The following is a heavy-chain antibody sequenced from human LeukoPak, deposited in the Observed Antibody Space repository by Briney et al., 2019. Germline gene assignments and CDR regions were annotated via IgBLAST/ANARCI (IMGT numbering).Heavy chain of an antibody. CDR3: ARVVVVTAIQDYGMDV. CDR1: GFTFSSHS. V-gene: IGHV3-21*01. J-gene: IGHJ6*02. CDR2: ISSSSSYI. D-gene: IGHD2-21*02. Sequence: GGSLRLSCAASGFTFSSHSMNWVRQAPGKGLEWVSSISSSSSYIYYADSVKGRFTISRDNAKNSLYLQMNSLRAEDTAVYYCARVVVVTAIQDYGMDVWGQGTTVTVSS.